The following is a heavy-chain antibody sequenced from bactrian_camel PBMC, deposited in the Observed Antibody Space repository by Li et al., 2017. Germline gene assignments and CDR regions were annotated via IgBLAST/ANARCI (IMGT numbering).Heavy chain of an antibody. Sequence: HVQLVESGGDSVQTGGSPKLSCIATGFIFNKCAMGWYRQAPGKEREGVAVIYTDGDMAYFAESVKGRFTISRDKTTVHLQMNSLQPEDTATYYCAANFGPYCSGPYLARRANFLGQGTQVTVS. CDR2: IYTDGDMA. CDR1: GFIFNKCA. V-gene: IGHV3S54*01. J-gene: IGHJ4*01. D-gene: IGHD2*01.